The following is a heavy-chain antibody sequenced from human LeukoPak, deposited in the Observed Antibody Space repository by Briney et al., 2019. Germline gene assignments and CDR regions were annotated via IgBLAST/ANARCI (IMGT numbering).Heavy chain of an antibody. Sequence: AGYLRRSCAASGFTFSSYSMNWVRQAPGKGLEWVSSISSSSSYIYYADSVKGRFTISRDNAKNSLYLQMNSLRAEDTAVYYCARDGSSGWYRGYYYYMDVWGKGTTVTVSS. CDR1: GFTFSSYS. V-gene: IGHV3-21*01. J-gene: IGHJ6*03. CDR2: ISSSSSYI. CDR3: ARDGSSGWYRGYYYYMDV. D-gene: IGHD6-19*01.